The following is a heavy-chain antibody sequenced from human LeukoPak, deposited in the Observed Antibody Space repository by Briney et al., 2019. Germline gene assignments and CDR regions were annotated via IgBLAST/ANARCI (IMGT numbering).Heavy chain of an antibody. CDR3: AGGNYDYVWGSYREIDY. D-gene: IGHD3-16*02. CDR2: IIPIFGTA. Sequence: ASVKVSCKASGGTFSSYAISWVRQAPGQGLEWMGGIIPIFGTANYAQKFQGRVTITADKSTSTAYMELSSLRSEDTAVYYCAGGNYDYVWGSYREIDYWGQGTLVTVSS. J-gene: IGHJ4*02. CDR1: GGTFSSYA. V-gene: IGHV1-69*06.